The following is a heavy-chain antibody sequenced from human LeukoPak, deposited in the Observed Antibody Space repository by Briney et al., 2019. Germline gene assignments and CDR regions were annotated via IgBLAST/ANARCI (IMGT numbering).Heavy chain of an antibody. D-gene: IGHD3-10*01. CDR3: VSRITMVRGVPYFDY. CDR1: GGTFSSYA. J-gene: IGHJ4*02. CDR2: IIPIFGTA. Sequence: SVKVSCKASGGTFSSYAISWVRQAPGQGLEWMGGIIPIFGTANYAQKFQGRVTITADESTSTAYMELSSLRSEDTAVYYCVSRITMVRGVPYFDYWGREPWSPSPQ. V-gene: IGHV1-69*01.